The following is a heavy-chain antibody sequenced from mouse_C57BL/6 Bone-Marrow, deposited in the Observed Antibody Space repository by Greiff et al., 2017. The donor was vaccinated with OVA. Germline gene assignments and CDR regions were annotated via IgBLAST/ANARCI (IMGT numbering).Heavy chain of an antibody. CDR3: ARSGDGYYVGYAMDY. Sequence: VQLQQSGAELVKPGASVKLSCTASGFNIKDYYMHWVKQRTEQGLEWIGKIDPEDGETKYAPKFKGKATITADTSSNTAYLQPSSLTSEDTAVYYCARSGDGYYVGYAMDYWGQGTSVTVSS. J-gene: IGHJ4*01. CDR1: GFNIKDYY. CDR2: IDPEDGET. V-gene: IGHV14-2*01. D-gene: IGHD2-3*01.